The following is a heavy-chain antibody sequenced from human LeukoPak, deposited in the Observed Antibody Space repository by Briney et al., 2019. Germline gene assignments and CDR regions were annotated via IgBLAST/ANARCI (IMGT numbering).Heavy chain of an antibody. CDR3: ARDPRYSGYDFSYFDY. J-gene: IGHJ4*02. CDR1: GFTFSSYG. V-gene: IGHV3-33*01. Sequence: PGRSLSLSCAASGFTFSSYGMHWVRQAPGKGLEWVAVIWYDGSNKYYPDSVKGRFTISSDNSKNTLYLQMNSLRAEDTAVYYCARDPRYSGYDFSYFDYWGQGTLVTVSS. CDR2: IWYDGSNK. D-gene: IGHD5-12*01.